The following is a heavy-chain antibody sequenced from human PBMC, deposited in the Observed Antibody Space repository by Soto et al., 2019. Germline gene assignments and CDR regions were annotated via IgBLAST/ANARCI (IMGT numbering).Heavy chain of an antibody. CDR3: AKDPKLLTVTTEDYFDY. CDR1: GFTFSSYG. J-gene: IGHJ4*02. D-gene: IGHD4-17*01. V-gene: IGHV3-30*18. Sequence: QVQLVESGGGVVQPGRSLRLSCAASGFTFSSYGMHWVRQAPGKGLEWVAVISYDGSNKYYADSVKGRFTISRDNSKSTLYLQMNSLRAEDTAVYYCAKDPKLLTVTTEDYFDYWGQGTLVTVSS. CDR2: ISYDGSNK.